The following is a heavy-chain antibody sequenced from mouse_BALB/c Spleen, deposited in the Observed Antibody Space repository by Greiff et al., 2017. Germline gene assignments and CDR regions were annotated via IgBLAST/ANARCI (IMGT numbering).Heavy chain of an antibody. D-gene: IGHD3-3*01. CDR3: ARSLYWFDY. CDR2: ISSGGST. V-gene: IGHV5-6-5*01. CDR1: GFTFSSYA. Sequence: EVKVVESGGGLVKPGGSLKLSCAASGFTFSSYAMSWVRQTPEKRLEWVASISSGGSTYYPDRVKGRFTISRDNARNILYLQMSMLRSEDTAMYYCARSLYWFDYWGQGTTLTVSS. J-gene: IGHJ2*01.